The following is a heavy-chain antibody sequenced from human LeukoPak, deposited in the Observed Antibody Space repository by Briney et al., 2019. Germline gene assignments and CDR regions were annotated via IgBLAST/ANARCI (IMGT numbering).Heavy chain of an antibody. J-gene: IGHJ4*02. D-gene: IGHD5-18*01. Sequence: ASVKVSCKASAYTFTRYDINWVRQATGQGLEWMGWMNPNSGNTGYAQKFQGRVTMTRNTSISTAYMELSSLRSEDTAVYYCARGHSSYGYFDYWGQGTLVTVSS. CDR3: ARGHSSYGYFDY. V-gene: IGHV1-8*01. CDR2: MNPNSGNT. CDR1: AYTFTRYD.